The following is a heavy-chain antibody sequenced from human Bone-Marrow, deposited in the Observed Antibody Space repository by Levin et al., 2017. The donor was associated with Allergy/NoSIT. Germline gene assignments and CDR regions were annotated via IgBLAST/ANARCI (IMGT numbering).Heavy chain of an antibody. CDR2: ISAGDGGT. D-gene: IGHD1-14*01. CDR1: RFTFSIYD. V-gene: IGHV3-23*01. J-gene: IGHJ3*01. Sequence: GESLKISCAASRFTFSIYDMSWVRQAPGEGLEWVSSISAGDGGTHYADSVKGRFTISRDNAKNTLYLQMDSLRAEDTAVYYCAKVGTQGFWAYKGAFDVWGQGTMVTVSS. CDR3: AKVGTQGFWAYKGAFDV.